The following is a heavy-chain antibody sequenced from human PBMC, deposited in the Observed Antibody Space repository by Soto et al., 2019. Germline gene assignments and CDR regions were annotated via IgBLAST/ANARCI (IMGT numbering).Heavy chain of an antibody. D-gene: IGHD6-19*01. V-gene: IGHV5-51*01. CDR3: ARHDIAVAGQYYFDY. CDR1: GYSFTRYW. CDR2: IYPGDSDT. Sequence: PGESLKISCKASGYSFTRYWIGWGRQMPGKGLEWMGIIYPGDSDTRYSPFFQGQVTISADKSISTAYLQWSSLKASDTAMYYCARHDIAVAGQYYFDYWGQGTLVTVSS. J-gene: IGHJ4*02.